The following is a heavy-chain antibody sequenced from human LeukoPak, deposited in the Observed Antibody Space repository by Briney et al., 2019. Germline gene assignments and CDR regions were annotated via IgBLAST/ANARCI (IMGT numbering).Heavy chain of an antibody. CDR1: GFTFSNYA. J-gene: IGHJ4*02. D-gene: IGHD3-16*02. CDR2: ISGSGDST. Sequence: GGSLRLSCAASGFTFSNYAMRWVRQAPGKGLEWVSGISGSGDSTYYADSVKGRFTISRDNSKNTLYLQMNSLRAEDTAVYYCARLMITFGGVISYIGYWGQGTLVTVSS. V-gene: IGHV3-23*01. CDR3: ARLMITFGGVISYIGY.